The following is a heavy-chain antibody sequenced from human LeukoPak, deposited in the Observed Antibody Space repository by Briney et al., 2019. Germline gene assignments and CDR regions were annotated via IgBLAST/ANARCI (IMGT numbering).Heavy chain of an antibody. V-gene: IGHV1-69*13. CDR1: GGSFSDYP. CDR3: ARESWGQQWHFDY. D-gene: IGHD6-19*01. Sequence: SVKVSCKASGGSFSDYPINWVRQAPGQGLEWLGGIIPKYSASNYAQAFQGRVTITADESTNTVYMEMSGLRADDTALYYCARESWGQQWHFDYWGQGTLVTVSS. CDR2: IIPKYSAS. J-gene: IGHJ4*02.